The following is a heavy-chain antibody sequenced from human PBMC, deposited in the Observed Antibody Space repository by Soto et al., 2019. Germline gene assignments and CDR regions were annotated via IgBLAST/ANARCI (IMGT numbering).Heavy chain of an antibody. Sequence: SETLSLTCTASGGSISSSSYYWGWIRQPPGKGLEWIGSIYYSGSTYYNPSLKSRVTISVDTSKNQFSLKLSSVTAADTAVYYCAGQGNLTQYYYYYGMDVWGQGTTVTVSS. D-gene: IGHD3-10*01. V-gene: IGHV4-39*01. CDR2: IYYSGST. CDR1: GGSISSSSYY. CDR3: AGQGNLTQYYYYYGMDV. J-gene: IGHJ6*02.